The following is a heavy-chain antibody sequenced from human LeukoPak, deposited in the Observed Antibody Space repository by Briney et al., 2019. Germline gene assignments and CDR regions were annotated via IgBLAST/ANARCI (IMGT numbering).Heavy chain of an antibody. CDR3: ARDLVDCSSTSCLDY. Sequence: ASVKLSCKAAGYTFTGYDMHWVRKAPGQGLEWMGWINPNSGGTNYAQKFQGRVTMTRDTSISTAYMELSRLRSDETAVYYCARDLVDCSSTSCLDYWGQGALVTVSS. J-gene: IGHJ4*02. CDR2: INPNSGGT. CDR1: GYTFTGYD. V-gene: IGHV1-2*02. D-gene: IGHD2-2*01.